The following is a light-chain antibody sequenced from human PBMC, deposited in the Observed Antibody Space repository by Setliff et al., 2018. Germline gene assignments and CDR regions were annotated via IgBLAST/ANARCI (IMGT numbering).Light chain of an antibody. V-gene: IGLV2-14*03. CDR3: SAYTSSSTYV. Sequence: QSVLAQPASVSGSPGQSITIPCSGTSSDVGAYDLVSWYKQHPGKAPKLIISDVSNRPSGVPNRFSGSKSGNTASLTISGLQAEDEADYYCSAYTSSSTYVFGTGTKVTVL. CDR1: SSDVGAYDL. J-gene: IGLJ1*01. CDR2: DVS.